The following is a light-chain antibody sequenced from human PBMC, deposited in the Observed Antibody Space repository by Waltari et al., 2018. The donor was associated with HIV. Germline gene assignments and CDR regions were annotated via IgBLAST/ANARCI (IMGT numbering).Light chain of an antibody. CDR3: MQGTYWPFT. CDR1: QSLVFSDGNTY. CDR2: EVS. V-gene: IGKV2-30*01. J-gene: IGKJ3*01. Sequence: DVVMTQSPLSLSVTLGQTASISCRASQSLVFSDGNTYLNGFQQRPGQSPRRLIHEVSDRDSGVPDRFSGSGSGTDFTLQISRVEAEDVGVYYCMQGTYWPFTFGPGTKVDIK.